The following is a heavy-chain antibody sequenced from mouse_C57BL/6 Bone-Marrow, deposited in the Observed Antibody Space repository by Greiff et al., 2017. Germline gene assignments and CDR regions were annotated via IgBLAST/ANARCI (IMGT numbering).Heavy chain of an antibody. J-gene: IGHJ3*01. V-gene: IGHV5-6*01. Sequence: EVQLVESGGDLVKPGGSLKLSCEASGFTFSSYGMSWVRQTPDKRLEWVATISSGGSYTYYPDSVKGRFTISRDNAKNTLYLQMSSLKSEDTAMYYCARNSDYSNPAWFAYWGQGTLVTVSA. CDR2: ISSGGSYT. CDR3: ARNSDYSNPAWFAY. D-gene: IGHD2-12*01. CDR1: GFTFSSYG.